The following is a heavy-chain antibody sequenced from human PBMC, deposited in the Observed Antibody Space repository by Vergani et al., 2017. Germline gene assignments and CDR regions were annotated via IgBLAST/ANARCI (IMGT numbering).Heavy chain of an antibody. Sequence: EVQLVESGGGLVQPGGSLRLSCAASGFTFSSYWMSWVRQAPGKGLEWVANIKQDGSEKYYVDSVKGRFTISRDNAKNSLYLQMNSLRAEDTAVYYCASNYDILTGYYNFDPWGQGTLVTVSS. V-gene: IGHV3-7*01. CDR2: IKQDGSEK. CDR1: GFTFSSYW. J-gene: IGHJ5*02. CDR3: ASNYDILTGYYNFDP. D-gene: IGHD3-9*01.